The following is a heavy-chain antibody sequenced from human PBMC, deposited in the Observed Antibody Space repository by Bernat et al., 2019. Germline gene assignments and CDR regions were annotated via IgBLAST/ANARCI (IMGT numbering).Heavy chain of an antibody. CDR2: ISGHSGNT. CDR3: ARDREVCSGGSCFHQDY. Sequence: QIQLVQSGAEVKKPGASVKVSCKASGYSFTSYGISWVRQAPGQGLEWMGWISGHSGNTHYAQKLQGRVIMTTDTSTSTTYMELRSLTSDDTAIYYCARDREVCSGGSCFHQDYWGQGTLVTVSS. V-gene: IGHV1-18*01. CDR1: GYSFTSYG. J-gene: IGHJ4*02. D-gene: IGHD2-15*01.